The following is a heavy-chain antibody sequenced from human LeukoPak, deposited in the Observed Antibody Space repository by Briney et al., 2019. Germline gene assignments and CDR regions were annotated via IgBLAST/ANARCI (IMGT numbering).Heavy chain of an antibody. CDR2: IFTDGTTT. V-gene: IGHV3-74*01. CDR1: ELNFFSYG. J-gene: IGHJ6*03. D-gene: IGHD3-3*01. Sequence: GGSLRLSCVASELNFFSYGMQWVRQAPGKGLVWVSRIFTDGTTTSYADSVKGRFTISRDNAKNTLYLQMNSLRAEDTAVYYCASARPFWSGLGVYYMDVWGKGTTVTVSS. CDR3: ASARPFWSGLGVYYMDV.